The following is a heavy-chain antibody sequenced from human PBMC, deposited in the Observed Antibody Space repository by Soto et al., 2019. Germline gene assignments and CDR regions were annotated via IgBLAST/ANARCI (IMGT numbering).Heavy chain of an antibody. Sequence: QLQLQESGPGLVKPSETLSLTCTVSGGSISSSNYYWGWIRQPPGKGLEWIGSIYYSGNTYYSPSPTSRVTISVDTSNNQFSLTLDSVTAADTAVYYCARGVELWLRGWFAPWGQGTLVTVSS. V-gene: IGHV4-39*01. CDR1: GGSISSSNYY. D-gene: IGHD5-18*01. CDR3: ARGVELWLRGWFAP. J-gene: IGHJ5*02. CDR2: IYYSGNT.